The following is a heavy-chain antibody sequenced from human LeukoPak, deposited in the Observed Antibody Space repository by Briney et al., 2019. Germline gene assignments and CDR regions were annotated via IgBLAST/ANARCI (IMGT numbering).Heavy chain of an antibody. J-gene: IGHJ2*01. CDR2: IGSSGSGGNT. CDR1: GVTLSNYA. Sequence: GGSLRLSCVASGVTLSNYAMSWARQAPGKGLEWVSGIGSSGSGGNTYYADSVKGRFTISRDSSRNTLFLHMNTLRAEDTAIYYCAKDRTVGASYWYFDLWGRGTLVTVSS. CDR3: AKDRTVGASYWYFDL. V-gene: IGHV3-23*01. D-gene: IGHD1-26*01.